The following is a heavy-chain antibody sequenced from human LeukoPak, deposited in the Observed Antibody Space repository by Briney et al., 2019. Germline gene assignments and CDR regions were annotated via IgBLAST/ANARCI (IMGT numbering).Heavy chain of an antibody. CDR1: GGSFSGYY. CDR2: INHSGST. D-gene: IGHD1-7*01. J-gene: IGHJ4*02. CDR3: ARRKLELTILDN. Sequence: SETLSLTCAVYGGSFSGYYWSWIRQPPGKGLEWIGEINHSGSTNYNPSLKSRVTISVDTSKNQFSLKLSSVTAADTAVYYCARRKLELTILDNWGQGTLVTVSS. V-gene: IGHV4-34*01.